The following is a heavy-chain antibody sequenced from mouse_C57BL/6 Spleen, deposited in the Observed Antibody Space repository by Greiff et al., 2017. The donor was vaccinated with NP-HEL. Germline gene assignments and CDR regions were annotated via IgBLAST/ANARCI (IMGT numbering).Heavy chain of an antibody. V-gene: IGHV1S81*02. D-gene: IGHD1-1*01. J-gene: IGHJ2*01. CDR2: TNPTNGRT. CDR3: ARIKKVVATYFDY. Sequence: VQLQQSGAELVKAGASVKMSCKASGYTFTSYWMHWVKQRLGQGLEWFAETNPTNGRTYYNEKFKSKATLTVDKSSSTAYMLLSGPTSEDSAVCDCARIKKVVATYFDYRSRVTAPTVSS. CDR1: GYTFTSYW.